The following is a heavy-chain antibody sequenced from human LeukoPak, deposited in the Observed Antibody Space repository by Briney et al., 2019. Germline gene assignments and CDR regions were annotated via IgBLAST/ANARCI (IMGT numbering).Heavy chain of an antibody. CDR1: GYTFTSYG. V-gene: IGHV1-18*01. Sequence: ASAWVSCKASGYTFTSYGISWVRQAPGQGREWMGWISAYKGDTNYAHNLQGRVTMTTDTSKSTDYMELRSLRSDDTAVYYCARDGFRGRLYFDYWGQGTLVTVSS. D-gene: IGHD1-26*01. CDR2: ISAYKGDT. J-gene: IGHJ4*02. CDR3: ARDGFRGRLYFDY.